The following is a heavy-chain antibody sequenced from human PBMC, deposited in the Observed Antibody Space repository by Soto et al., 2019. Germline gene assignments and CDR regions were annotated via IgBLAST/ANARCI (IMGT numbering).Heavy chain of an antibody. D-gene: IGHD2-2*01. CDR1: GFTFSSYW. CDR2: INSDGSST. CDR3: AREMTRRSPKAFVF. J-gene: IGHJ4*03. V-gene: IGHV3-74*01. Sequence: GGSLRLSCAASGFTFSSYWMHWVRQAPGKGLVWVSRINSDGSSTSYADSVKGRFTISRDNAKSTLYLQMSSLRAEDTAVYYCAREMTRRSPKAFVFCGQGALVTVSS.